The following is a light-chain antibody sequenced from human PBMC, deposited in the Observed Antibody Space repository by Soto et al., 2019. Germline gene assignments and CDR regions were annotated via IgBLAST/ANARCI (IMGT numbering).Light chain of an antibody. CDR3: QQYNNWPPLT. J-gene: IGKJ4*01. Sequence: EILMTQSPATLSVSPGERATLSCRASQSVSSNLAWYQQKPGQAPRLLIYDASTRTTGVPARFSGSGSGTEFTLTINSLQSEDFAVYYCQQYNNWPPLTFGGGTKVEIK. CDR2: DAS. V-gene: IGKV3-15*01. CDR1: QSVSSN.